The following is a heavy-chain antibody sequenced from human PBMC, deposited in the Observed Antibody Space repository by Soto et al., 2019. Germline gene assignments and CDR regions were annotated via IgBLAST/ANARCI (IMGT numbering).Heavy chain of an antibody. V-gene: IGHV1-69*13. D-gene: IGHD1-7*01. CDR3: ARVGTTYYYYYGMDV. Sequence: SVKVSCKASGGTFSSYAISWVRQAPGQGLEWMGGIIPIFGTANYAQKFQGRVTITADESTSTAYMELSGLRSEDTAVYYCARVGTTYYYYYGMDVWGQGTTVTVSS. J-gene: IGHJ6*02. CDR2: IIPIFGTA. CDR1: GGTFSSYA.